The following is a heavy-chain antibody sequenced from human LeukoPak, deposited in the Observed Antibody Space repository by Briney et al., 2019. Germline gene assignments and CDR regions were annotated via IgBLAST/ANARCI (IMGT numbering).Heavy chain of an antibody. D-gene: IGHD3-22*01. CDR3: ASNYYDSSGGNDY. CDR1: GFTFSDYY. J-gene: IGHJ4*02. V-gene: IGHV3-11*01. Sequence: GGSLRLSCAASGFTFSDYYMSWIRQAPGKGLERVSYISSSGSTIYYADSVKGRFTISRDNAKNSLYLQMNSLRAEDTAVYYCASNYYDSSGGNDYWGQGTLVTVSS. CDR2: ISSSGSTI.